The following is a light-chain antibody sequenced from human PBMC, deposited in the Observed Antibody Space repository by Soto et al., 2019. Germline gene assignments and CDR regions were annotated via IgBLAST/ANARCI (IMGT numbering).Light chain of an antibody. V-gene: IGKV3-15*01. CDR1: QSVSNMY. J-gene: IGKJ5*01. CDR3: QQYNNWPPIT. CDR2: GAS. Sequence: EIVLTQSPGTLSLSPGERATLSCRASQSVSNMYVAWYQHRPGQAPRLLIYGASTRATGIPARFSGSGSGTEFTLTISSLQSEDFAVYYCQQYNNWPPITFGQGTRLEIK.